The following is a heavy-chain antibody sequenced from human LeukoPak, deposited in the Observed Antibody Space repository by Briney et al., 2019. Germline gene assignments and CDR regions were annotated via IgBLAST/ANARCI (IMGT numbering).Heavy chain of an antibody. CDR1: GLSFSNFL. J-gene: IGHJ4*02. Sequence: GGSLRLSCAASGLSFSNFLMSWVRQAPGKGLEWVANIKEDGSEKYYVDSVKGRFTISRDNAKNSLYLQMNSLRAEDTAVYYCARWAESNDYWGQGTLVTVPS. V-gene: IGHV3-7*05. CDR2: IKEDGSEK. CDR3: ARWAESNDY.